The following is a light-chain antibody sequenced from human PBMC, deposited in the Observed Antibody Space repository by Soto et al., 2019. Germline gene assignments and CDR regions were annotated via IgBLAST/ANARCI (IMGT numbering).Light chain of an antibody. Sequence: QSVLTQPPSASGSPGQSVTISCTGTGSGVDTYKSVSWYQQHPGKAPKLMIYEVNKRPSGVPDRFSGSRSGNTASLTVSGLQHEDEADYYCSSYAGSSNVVFGGGTKLTVL. CDR3: SSYAGSSNVV. V-gene: IGLV2-8*01. CDR2: EVN. J-gene: IGLJ2*01. CDR1: GSGVDTYKS.